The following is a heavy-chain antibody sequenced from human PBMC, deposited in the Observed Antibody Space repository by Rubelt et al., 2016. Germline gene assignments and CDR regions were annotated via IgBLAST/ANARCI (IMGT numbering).Heavy chain of an antibody. Sequence: EVQLLESGGGLVQPGGSPRLSCAASGFTFSIYAMNWVRQAPGKGLEWVSYISSSDSTIYYADSVKGRFTISRDNAKNSLYLQMNSLGAEGTAVYYCARASYSSSLTTYYYYGMDVWGQGTTVTVSS. D-gene: IGHD6-13*01. CDR2: ISSSDSTI. CDR1: GFTFSIYA. J-gene: IGHJ6*02. V-gene: IGHV3-48*04. CDR3: ARASYSSSLTTYYYYGMDV.